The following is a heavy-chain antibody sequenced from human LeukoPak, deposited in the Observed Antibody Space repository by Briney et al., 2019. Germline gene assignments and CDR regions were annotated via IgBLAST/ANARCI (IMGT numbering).Heavy chain of an antibody. CDR3: VRAYYDNSGHYYVYFDF. Sequence: GGSLRLSCTAPGFTFSSYWMSWVRQAPGKGLEWVANIKHDGNEKYYVDSVKGRFTISRDNAKNSLYLQMNSLRAEDTAVYYCVRAYYDNSGHYYVYFDFWGQGTLVPVSS. D-gene: IGHD3-22*01. V-gene: IGHV3-7*04. J-gene: IGHJ4*02. CDR1: GFTFSSYW. CDR2: IKHDGNEK.